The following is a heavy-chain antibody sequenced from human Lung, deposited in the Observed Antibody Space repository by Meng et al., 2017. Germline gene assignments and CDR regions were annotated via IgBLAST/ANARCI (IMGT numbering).Heavy chain of an antibody. CDR2: INPKSGDT. CDR1: GYPFAAYW. V-gene: IGHV1-2*06. CDR3: ARDEDISAAGKLFGDY. J-gene: IGHJ4*02. D-gene: IGHD6-25*01. Sequence: QGQLVQSGPEVKTPGASVKLSCKPSGYPFAAYWIHWLRRAPGQGLEWMGRINPKSGDTHYAQKFQARVTMTGDTSISTAYMELSGLRSDDTAMYYCARDEDISAAGKLFGDYWGQGTLVTVSS.